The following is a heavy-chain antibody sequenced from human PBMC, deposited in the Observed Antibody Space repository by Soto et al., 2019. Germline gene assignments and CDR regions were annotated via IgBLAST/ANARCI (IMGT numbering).Heavy chain of an antibody. D-gene: IGHD3-3*01. CDR3: AKYGLRFLEWLLSAFDY. Sequence: GGSLRLACAASGFTFSSYAMSWVRQAPGKGLEWVSAISGSGGSTYYADSVKGRFTISRDNSKNTLYLQMNSLRAEDTAVYYCAKYGLRFLEWLLSAFDYWGQGTLVTVSS. CDR2: ISGSGGST. J-gene: IGHJ4*02. CDR1: GFTFSSYA. V-gene: IGHV3-23*01.